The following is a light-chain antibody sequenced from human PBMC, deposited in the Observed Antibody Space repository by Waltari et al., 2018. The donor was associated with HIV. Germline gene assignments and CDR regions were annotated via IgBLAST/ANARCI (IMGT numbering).Light chain of an antibody. J-gene: IGLJ2*01. CDR3: SSYTSSNLV. CDR2: EVS. CDR1: SSDVGSYNR. V-gene: IGLV2-18*02. Sequence: QSALTQPHSVSGSPGQSVTISCTGSSSDVGSYNRVSWYQQPPGTAPKLMIYEVSNRPSGVPDRFSGSKSGNTASLIISGLQAEDEADYYCSSYTSSNLVFGGGTKLTVL.